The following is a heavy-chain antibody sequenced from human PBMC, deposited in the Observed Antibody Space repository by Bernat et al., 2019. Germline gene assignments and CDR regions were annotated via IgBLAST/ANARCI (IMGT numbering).Heavy chain of an antibody. Sequence: FTSYAMHWVRQAPGQRLEWMGWINAGNGNTKFSQKFQGRVTITRDTSASTAYMELSSLRSEDTAVYYCARDEYCSGGSCYSDWFDPWG. CDR1: FTSYA. J-gene: IGHJ5*02. V-gene: IGHV1-3*01. D-gene: IGHD2-15*01. CDR3: ARDEYCSGGSCYSDWFDP. CDR2: INAGNGNT.